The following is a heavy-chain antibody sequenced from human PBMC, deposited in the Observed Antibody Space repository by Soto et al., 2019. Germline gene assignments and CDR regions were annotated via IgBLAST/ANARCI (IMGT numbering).Heavy chain of an antibody. Sequence: SVKVSCKASGGTFSSYTISWVRQAPGQGLEWMGRIIPILGIANYAQKFQGRVTITADKSASTAYMELSSLRSEDTAVYYCAANLRYPGAFDIWGQGTMVTVSS. V-gene: IGHV1-69*02. J-gene: IGHJ3*02. D-gene: IGHD1-1*01. CDR3: AANLRYPGAFDI. CDR2: IIPILGIA. CDR1: GGTFSSYT.